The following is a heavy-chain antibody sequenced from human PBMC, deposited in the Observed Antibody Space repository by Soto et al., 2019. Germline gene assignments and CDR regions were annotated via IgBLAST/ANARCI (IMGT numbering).Heavy chain of an antibody. J-gene: IGHJ4*02. D-gene: IGHD6-13*01. Sequence: PWWSLRLSCSASVFTFSNYAMSWFRQAPGKGLEWVSGLTGSGGATYYADSVKGRLTISRDNSNNTLYLQMNSLRAEDTAVYYCAKEGSVTAALDYWGQGILVTVSS. CDR3: AKEGSVTAALDY. V-gene: IGHV3-23*01. CDR2: LTGSGGAT. CDR1: VFTFSNYA.